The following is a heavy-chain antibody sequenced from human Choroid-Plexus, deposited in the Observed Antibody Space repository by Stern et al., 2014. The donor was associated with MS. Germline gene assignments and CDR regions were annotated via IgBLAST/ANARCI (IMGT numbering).Heavy chain of an antibody. J-gene: IGHJ5*02. Sequence: ESGGGVSHDGSYKYYADSVKGRFTISRDNSQNTLYMQMSSLRPEDTAVYYCAKDRQYLTYFFDHWGQGSLVTVSS. CDR3: AKDRQYLTYFFDH. CDR2: VSHDGSYK. D-gene: IGHD2/OR15-2a*01. V-gene: IGHV3-30*18.